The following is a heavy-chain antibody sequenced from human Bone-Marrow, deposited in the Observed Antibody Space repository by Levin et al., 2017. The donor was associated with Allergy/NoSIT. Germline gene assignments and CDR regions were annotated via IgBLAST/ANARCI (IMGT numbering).Heavy chain of an antibody. CDR3: ARTFCSGGSCYLSLGY. D-gene: IGHD2-15*01. CDR1: GFIFYSYT. V-gene: IGHV3-21*01. CDR2: ISGSGNYV. Sequence: GESLKISCVASGFIFYSYTTHWVRQAPGKGLEWISSISGSGNYVYDADSVKGRFTISRDNAKNSLYLQMNNLRAEDTAVYYCARTFCSGGSCYLSLGYWGQGTLVTVSS. J-gene: IGHJ4*02.